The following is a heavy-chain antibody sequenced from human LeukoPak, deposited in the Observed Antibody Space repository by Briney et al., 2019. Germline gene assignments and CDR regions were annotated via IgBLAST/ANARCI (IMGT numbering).Heavy chain of an antibody. J-gene: IGHJ4*02. CDR2: INHSGST. V-gene: IGHV4-34*01. CDR3: ARHHLGGLQPDY. D-gene: IGHD4-11*01. CDR1: GGSFSGYY. Sequence: SETLSLTCAVYGGSFSGYYWSWIRQPPGKGLEWIGEINHSGSTNYNPSLKSRVTISVDTSKNQFSLKLSSVTAADTAVYYCARHHLGGLQPDYWGQGTLVTVSS.